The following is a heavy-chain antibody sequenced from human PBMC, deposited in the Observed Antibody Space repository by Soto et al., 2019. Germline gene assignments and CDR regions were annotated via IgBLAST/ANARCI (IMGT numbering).Heavy chain of an antibody. V-gene: IGHV1-3*01. CDR3: ARSIVVVYALDY. J-gene: IGHJ4*02. CDR1: GYTFARYC. Sequence: ASVKVSCKASGYTFARYCIHWVRPAPGQRLEWMGWINPLNGDTKYSQKFQGRVTITRDTSASTAYMELSRLRSEYSAVYYWARSIVVVYALDYWGQGTLVTVSS. D-gene: IGHD2-21*01. CDR2: INPLNGDT.